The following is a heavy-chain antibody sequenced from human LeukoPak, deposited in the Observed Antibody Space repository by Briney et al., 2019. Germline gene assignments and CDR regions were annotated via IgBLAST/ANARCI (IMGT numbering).Heavy chain of an antibody. D-gene: IGHD1-26*01. CDR3: AKDIRRYSGSYFDY. CDR2: ISWNSGSI. CDR1: GFTFDDYA. V-gene: IGHV3-9*01. J-gene: IGHJ4*02. Sequence: GGSLRLSCAASGFTFDDYAMHWVRQAPGKGLEWVSGISWNSGSIGYADSVKGRFTIPRDNAKNSLYLQMNSLRAEDTALYYCAKDIRRYSGSYFDYWGQGTLVTVSS.